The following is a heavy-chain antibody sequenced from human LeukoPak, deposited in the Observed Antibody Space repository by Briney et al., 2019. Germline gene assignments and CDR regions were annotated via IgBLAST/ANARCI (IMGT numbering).Heavy chain of an antibody. Sequence: ASVKVSCKASGYTFTGYYIQWVRQAPGQGPEWMGWINPNSGGTNYAQKFQGRVTMTRDTSISTAYMELSRLRSDDTAVYYCARDNGSGYYYLLDYWGQGTLVTVSS. V-gene: IGHV1-2*02. J-gene: IGHJ4*02. CDR3: ARDNGSGYYYLLDY. CDR2: INPNSGGT. D-gene: IGHD3-22*01. CDR1: GYTFTGYY.